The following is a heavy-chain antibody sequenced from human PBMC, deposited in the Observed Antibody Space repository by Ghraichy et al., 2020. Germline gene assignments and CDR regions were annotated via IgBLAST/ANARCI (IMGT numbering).Heavy chain of an antibody. CDR3: ARVGYDTTGP. J-gene: IGHJ5*02. Sequence: SETLSLTCAVYGGSFSGYYWSWIRQPPGKGLEWIGEINHSGSTNYNPSLKSRVTISVDTSKNQFSLKLSSVTAADTAVYYCARVGYDTTGPWGQGTLVTVSS. D-gene: IGHD3-9*01. CDR1: GGSFSGYY. V-gene: IGHV4-34*01. CDR2: INHSGST.